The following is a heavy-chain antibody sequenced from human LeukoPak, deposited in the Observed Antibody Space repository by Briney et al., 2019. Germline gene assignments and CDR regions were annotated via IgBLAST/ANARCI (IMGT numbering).Heavy chain of an antibody. V-gene: IGHV5-51*01. CDR3: ARHYPGGDYFIDY. J-gene: IGHJ4*02. D-gene: IGHD4-17*01. Sequence: PGESLKISCKGSGYSFTSYWIGWVRQMPGKGLEWVGIIYPDDSETRYSPSFQDQVTISADKSISTAYLQWSSLKASDTAMYYCARHYPGGDYFIDYWGQGTLVTASS. CDR2: IYPDDSET. CDR1: GYSFTSYW.